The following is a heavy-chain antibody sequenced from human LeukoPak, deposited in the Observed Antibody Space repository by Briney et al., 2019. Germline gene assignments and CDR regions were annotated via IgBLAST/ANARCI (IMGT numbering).Heavy chain of an antibody. V-gene: IGHV4-4*02. CDR3: AGAYCGGDCYSGRAFDI. Sequence: SETLSLTCAVSGGSISSSYWWSWVRQPPGKGLEWIGEVYHSGSTNYYPSLKSRVTISIEKYKNQFSLKLSSVTAADTAVYYCAGAYCGGDCYSGRAFDIWGQGTMVTVSS. J-gene: IGHJ3*02. D-gene: IGHD2-21*02. CDR1: GGSISSSYW. CDR2: VYHSGST.